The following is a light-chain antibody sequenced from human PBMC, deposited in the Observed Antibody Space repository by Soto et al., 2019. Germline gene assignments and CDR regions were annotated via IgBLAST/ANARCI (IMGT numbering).Light chain of an antibody. CDR1: SSDVGSYNY. V-gene: IGLV2-14*01. Sequence: QSALTQPASVSGSPGQSITISCTGTSSDVGSYNYVSWYQQHPGKAPKLMIYEVSNRPSGVSNRFSGSKSGNTASLTISGLQTEAEADYYCSSYTLSITWVFGGGTKVTVL. CDR3: SSYTLSITWV. CDR2: EVS. J-gene: IGLJ3*02.